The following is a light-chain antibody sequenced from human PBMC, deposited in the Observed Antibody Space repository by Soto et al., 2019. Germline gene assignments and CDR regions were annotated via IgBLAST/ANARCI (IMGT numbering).Light chain of an antibody. CDR1: QSISSH. CDR3: QQSYSTLIT. Sequence: DLQMTQSPSSLSASVRDGVTITCRASQSISSHLNWYQQKPGKAPKLLIYAASSLQSGVPSRFSGSGSGTDFTLTISSLQPEDFATYYCQQSYSTLITFGQGTRLEIK. V-gene: IGKV1-39*01. CDR2: AAS. J-gene: IGKJ5*01.